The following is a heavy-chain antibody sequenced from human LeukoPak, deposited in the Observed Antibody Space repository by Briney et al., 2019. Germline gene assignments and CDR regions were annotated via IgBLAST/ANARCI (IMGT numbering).Heavy chain of an antibody. CDR1: GLTFSSHG. D-gene: IGHD4-17*01. CDR3: ARLYGDYIDY. Sequence: GGSLRLSCAASGLTFSSHGMHWVRQAPGKGLEWVALIWYDGSKTYYVDSVKGRFTISSDNSKNTLYLQMNSLRAEDTAVYYCARLYGDYIDYWGQGTLVTVSS. J-gene: IGHJ4*02. V-gene: IGHV3-33*01. CDR2: IWYDGSKT.